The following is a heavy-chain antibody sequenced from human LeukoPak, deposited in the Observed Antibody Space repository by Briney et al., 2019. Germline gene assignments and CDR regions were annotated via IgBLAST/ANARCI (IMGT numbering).Heavy chain of an antibody. J-gene: IGHJ4*02. Sequence: SETLSLTCTVSGGSISSYYWSWIRQPPGKGLEWIGYIYYSGSTNYNPSLKSRATISVDTSKNQLSLKLSSVTAADTAVYYCARHWETSSWYVDYWGQGTLVTVSS. D-gene: IGHD6-13*01. CDR3: ARHWETSSWYVDY. CDR1: GGSISSYY. V-gene: IGHV4-59*08. CDR2: IYYSGST.